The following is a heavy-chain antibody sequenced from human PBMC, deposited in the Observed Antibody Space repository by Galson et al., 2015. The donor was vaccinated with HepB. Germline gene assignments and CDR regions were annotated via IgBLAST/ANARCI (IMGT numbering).Heavy chain of an antibody. CDR2: FSSSSSYI. CDR3: ARDAFVMGIGFDY. CDR1: GFTFSSYA. J-gene: IGHJ4*02. D-gene: IGHD2-21*01. Sequence: SLRLSCAASGFTFSSYAMSWVRQAPGKGLEWVSSFSSSSSYISYADSVKGRFTISRDNAKNSLYLQMNSLRAEDTAVYYCARDAFVMGIGFDYWGQGTLVTVSS. V-gene: IGHV3-21*01.